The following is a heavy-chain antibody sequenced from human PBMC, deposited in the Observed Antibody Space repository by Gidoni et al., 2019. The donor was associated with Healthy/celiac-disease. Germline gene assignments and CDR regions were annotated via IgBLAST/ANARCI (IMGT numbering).Heavy chain of an antibody. CDR3: ASAVGAIGYFDY. V-gene: IGHV3-11*01. CDR1: GFPLSDYY. Sequence: HVQLVESGGGLVKPGGSLRLSCEASGFPLSDYYMSWIRQAPGKGLEWVSYISSSGSTIYYADSVKGRFTISRDNAKNSLYLQMNSLRAEDTAVYYCASAVGAIGYFDYWGQGTLVTVSS. D-gene: IGHD1-26*01. CDR2: ISSSGSTI. J-gene: IGHJ4*02.